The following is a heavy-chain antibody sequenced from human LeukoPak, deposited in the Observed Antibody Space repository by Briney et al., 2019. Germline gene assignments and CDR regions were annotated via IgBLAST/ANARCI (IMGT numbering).Heavy chain of an antibody. CDR2: ISGSGSTT. CDR1: GFTFSDYY. CDR3: AKDSGWILFDD. V-gene: IGHV3-11*01. J-gene: IGHJ4*02. D-gene: IGHD2-2*03. Sequence: GGSLRLSCAASGFTFSDYYMSWIRQAPGKGLEWVSYISGSGSTTYYADSVKGRFTISRDNSKNTLYLQMSSLRDEDTAVYYCAKDSGWILFDDWGQGTLVTVSS.